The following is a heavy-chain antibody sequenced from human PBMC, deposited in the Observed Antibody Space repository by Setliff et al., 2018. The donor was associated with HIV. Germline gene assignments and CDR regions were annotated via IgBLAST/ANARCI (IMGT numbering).Heavy chain of an antibody. J-gene: IGHJ6*03. CDR3: ARVSELLAYYMDV. V-gene: IGHV3-11*04. CDR2: ISSSGSTK. Sequence: GGSLRLSCAASGFTFSDYYMSWIRQAPGKGLEWVSYISSSGSTKYYADSVKGRFTISRDNAKNSLYLQMNSLRAEDTAVYYCARVSELLAYYMDVWGKGTTVTVSS. CDR1: GFTFSDYY. D-gene: IGHD1-26*01.